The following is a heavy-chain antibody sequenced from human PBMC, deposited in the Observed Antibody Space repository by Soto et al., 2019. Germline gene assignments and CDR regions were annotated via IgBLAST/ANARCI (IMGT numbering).Heavy chain of an antibody. J-gene: IGHJ6*02. CDR3: ARHPIAAATMFYYYYGMDV. D-gene: IGHD6-13*01. Sequence: PSETLSLTCSVSGGSISSSSYYWGWIRQPPGKGLEWIGSIYYSGSTYYNPSLKSRVTISVDTSKNQFSLKLSSVTAADTAVYYCARHPIAAATMFYYYYGMDVWGQGTTVTVSS. V-gene: IGHV4-39*01. CDR2: IYYSGST. CDR1: GGSISSSSYY.